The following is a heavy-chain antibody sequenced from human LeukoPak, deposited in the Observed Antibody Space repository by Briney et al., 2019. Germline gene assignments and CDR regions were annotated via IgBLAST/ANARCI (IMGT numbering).Heavy chain of an antibody. CDR1: GYTFNIHG. CDR3: AELGITMIGGV. D-gene: IGHD3-10*02. Sequence: TGGSLRLSCAASGYTFNIHGMNWVRQAPGKGPEWVSGIGPSGDKTYYADSVKGRFTISRDNSENTVYLQMNSLRVEDTALYYCAELGITMIGGVWGKGTTVTISS. CDR2: IGPSGDKT. V-gene: IGHV3-23*01. J-gene: IGHJ6*04.